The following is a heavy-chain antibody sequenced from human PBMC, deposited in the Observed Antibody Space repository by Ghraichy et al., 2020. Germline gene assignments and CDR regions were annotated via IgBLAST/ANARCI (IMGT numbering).Heavy chain of an antibody. J-gene: IGHJ5*02. CDR2: IYTSGST. V-gene: IGHV4-4*07. Sequence: SETLSLTCTVSGGSISSYYWSWIRQPAGKGLEWIGRIYTSGSTNYNPSLKSRVTMSVDTSKNQFSLKLSSVTAADTAVYYCARVVVAATPGNLGWFDPWGQGTLVTVSS. CDR1: GGSISSYY. CDR3: ARVVVAATPGNLGWFDP. D-gene: IGHD2-15*01.